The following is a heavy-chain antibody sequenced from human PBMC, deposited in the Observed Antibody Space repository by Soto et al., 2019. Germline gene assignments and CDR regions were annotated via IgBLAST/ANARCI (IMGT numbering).Heavy chain of an antibody. D-gene: IGHD3-3*01. Sequence: PGGSLRLSCAASGFTFSSYSVNWVRQAPGKGLEWVSSISSSSSYIYYADSVKGRFTISRDNAKNSLYLQMNSLRAEDTAVYYCARDRNDFWSGYYYYYGMDVWGQGTTVTVSS. CDR2: ISSSSSYI. V-gene: IGHV3-21*01. CDR1: GFTFSSYS. CDR3: ARDRNDFWSGYYYYYGMDV. J-gene: IGHJ6*02.